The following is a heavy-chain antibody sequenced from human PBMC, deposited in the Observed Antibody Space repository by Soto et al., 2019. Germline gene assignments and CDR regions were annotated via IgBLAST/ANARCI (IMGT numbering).Heavy chain of an antibody. D-gene: IGHD2-2*01. V-gene: IGHV3-11*01. CDR1: GCTFSNYY. Sequence: VGTLRLSCAASGCTFSNYYMSWIRQAPGKGLEWVSYISSSGSTIYYAYPVKGRFTFFRAYDNNSLLHQMNMRRAEDTAVYYCARGSVVVVAGTIHVWGPGTTVNVSS. J-gene: IGHJ6*02. CDR3: ARGSVVVVAGTIHV. CDR2: ISSSGSTI.